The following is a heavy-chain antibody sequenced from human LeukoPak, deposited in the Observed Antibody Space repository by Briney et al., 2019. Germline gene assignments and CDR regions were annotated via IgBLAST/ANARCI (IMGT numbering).Heavy chain of an antibody. CDR2: IIPIFGTA. J-gene: IGHJ1*01. D-gene: IGHD6-13*01. CDR1: GGTFSSYA. Sequence: ASVKVSCKASGGTFSSYAISWVRQAPGQGLEWMGGIIPIFGTANYAQKFQGRVTITADESTSTAYMELSSLRSEDTAVYYCASASGTRGRSRSWDPAEYFQHWGQGTLVTVSS. V-gene: IGHV1-69*13. CDR3: ASASGTRGRSRSWDPAEYFQH.